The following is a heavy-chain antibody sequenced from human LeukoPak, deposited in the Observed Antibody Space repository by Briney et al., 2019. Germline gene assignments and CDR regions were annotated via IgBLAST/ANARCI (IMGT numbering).Heavy chain of an antibody. CDR2: ISYGGSNK. D-gene: IGHD2-2*01. V-gene: IGHV3-30-3*01. CDR1: GFTFSSYA. J-gene: IGHJ3*02. Sequence: GGPLRLSCAASGFTFSSYAMHWVRHAPGQGLEWVAVISYGGSNKYYADSVKGRFTISRDNSKNTLYLQMNSLRAEDTAVYYCARDHAIVVVPAAPSGAFDIWGQGTMVTVSS. CDR3: ARDHAIVVVPAAPSGAFDI.